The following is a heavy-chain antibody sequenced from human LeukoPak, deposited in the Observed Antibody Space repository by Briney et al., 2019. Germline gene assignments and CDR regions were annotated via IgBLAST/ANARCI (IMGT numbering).Heavy chain of an antibody. D-gene: IGHD3-10*01. CDR2: ISYDATNK. CDR1: GFTFSSYG. J-gene: IGHJ3*02. V-gene: IGHV3-30*18. CDR3: AKESWSTDSGKGAFDI. Sequence: PGRSLRLSCAASGFTFSSYGIHWVRQAPGKGLEWAAFISYDATNKYFTDSVKGRFTISRDNSKKTLYLQMNSLRPEDTAVYYCAKESWSTDSGKGAFDIWGQGTMVTVSS.